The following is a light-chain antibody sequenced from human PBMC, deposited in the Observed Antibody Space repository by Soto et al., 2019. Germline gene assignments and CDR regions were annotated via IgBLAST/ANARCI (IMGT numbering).Light chain of an antibody. Sequence: DIQVTQSPSSVSASVGDRVTITCRARQSIVKYLNWYQQKPGKAPKLLIYAASNLESGVPSRFSGGGSGTDFTLTISGLQPEDSATYDCQQSYSTHYTFGQGTSLESK. V-gene: IGKV1-39*01. J-gene: IGKJ2*01. CDR3: QQSYSTHYT. CDR2: AAS. CDR1: QSIVKY.